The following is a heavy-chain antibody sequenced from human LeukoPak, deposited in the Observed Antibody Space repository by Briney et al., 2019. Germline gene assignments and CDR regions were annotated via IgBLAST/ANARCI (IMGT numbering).Heavy chain of an antibody. J-gene: IGHJ5*02. CDR3: ARDRGIAEADSFDP. CDR2: IDTYSGET. CDR1: GYTYTTDG. D-gene: IGHD6-13*01. V-gene: IGHV1-18*01. Sequence: ASVKVSCKASGYTYTTDGISWVRQAPGQGLEWMGWIDTYSGETNYARKFQGRVTMTSDTSTSTAYMELRSLRSDDTAVYYCARDRGIAEADSFDPWGQGTLVTVSS.